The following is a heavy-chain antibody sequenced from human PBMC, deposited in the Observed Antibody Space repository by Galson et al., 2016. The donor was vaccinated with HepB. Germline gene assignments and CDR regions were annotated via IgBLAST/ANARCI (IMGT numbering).Heavy chain of an antibody. CDR1: GGSVNINTNY. CDR2: LHSGGNT. Sequence: SETLSLTCTVSGGSVNINTNYWGWLRQPPGKGLEWIGILHSGGNTYYSPSLRSRVTISVDTSKNQFSLRLNSVTAADTAVYYCARHLTVGTGNPGYWFDPWGQGTLVTVSS. CDR3: ARHLTVGTGNPGYWFDP. V-gene: IGHV4-39*01. D-gene: IGHD2-21*02. J-gene: IGHJ5*02.